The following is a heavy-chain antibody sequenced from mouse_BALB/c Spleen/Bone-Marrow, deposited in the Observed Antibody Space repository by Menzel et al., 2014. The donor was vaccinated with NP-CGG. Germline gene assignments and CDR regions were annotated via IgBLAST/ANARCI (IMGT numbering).Heavy chain of an antibody. CDR1: GYTFTNYW. V-gene: IGHV1-63*02. Sequence: QVQLQQSGAELVRPGTSVKMSCKAAGYTFTNYWIGWVKQRPGQGLEWIGDIYPGSGYTNYNEKFKGKATLTADTSSSAAYMQISRLTSEDSANYYCARGEGGLDYWGQGTTVTVSS. J-gene: IGHJ2*01. CDR3: ARGEGGLDY. CDR2: IYPGSGYT. D-gene: IGHD1-1*02.